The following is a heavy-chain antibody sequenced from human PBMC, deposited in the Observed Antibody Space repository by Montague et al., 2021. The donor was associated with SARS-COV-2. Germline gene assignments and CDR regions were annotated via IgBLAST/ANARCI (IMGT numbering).Heavy chain of an antibody. D-gene: IGHD3-3*01. CDR2: INHRGST. V-gene: IGHV4-34*01. CDR3: ARGGLAGGNYDIWSFSYTGALDY. Sequence: SETLSLTCAVYGGSFSAHSWSWIRQSPGKGLEWIGEINHRGSTTYMSSLKSRVTMSVDTSKNQFSLKMSSVTAADTAIYYCARGGLAGGNYDIWSFSYTGALDYWGQGTQVTVSS. J-gene: IGHJ4*02. CDR1: GGSFSAHS.